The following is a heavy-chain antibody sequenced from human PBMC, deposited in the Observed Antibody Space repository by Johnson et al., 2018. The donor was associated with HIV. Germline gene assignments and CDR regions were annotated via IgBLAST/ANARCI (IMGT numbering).Heavy chain of an antibody. Sequence: QVQLVESGGGVVQPGRSLRLSCAASGFTFSSYGMHWVHQAPGKGLEWVAVISYDGSNKYYADSVKGRFTISRDNSKNTLYLQMNSLRAEDTAVYYCARELTYYYGSGSYPSGLDAFDIWGQGTMVTVSS. CDR2: ISYDGSNK. V-gene: IGHV3-30*03. CDR3: ARELTYYYGSGSYPSGLDAFDI. D-gene: IGHD3-10*01. CDR1: GFTFSSYG. J-gene: IGHJ3*02.